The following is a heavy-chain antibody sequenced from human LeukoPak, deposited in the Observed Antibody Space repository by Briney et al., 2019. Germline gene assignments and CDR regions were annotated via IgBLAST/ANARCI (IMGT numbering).Heavy chain of an antibody. Sequence: SETLSLTCTVSGGSIGSYYWSWIRQPPGKGLEWIGYIYYSGSTNYNPSLKSRVTISVDTSKNQFSLKLSSVTAADTAVYYCAREYDSWYTNYFDYWGQGTLVTVSS. V-gene: IGHV4-59*01. D-gene: IGHD6-13*01. CDR1: GGSIGSYY. J-gene: IGHJ4*02. CDR2: IYYSGST. CDR3: AREYDSWYTNYFDY.